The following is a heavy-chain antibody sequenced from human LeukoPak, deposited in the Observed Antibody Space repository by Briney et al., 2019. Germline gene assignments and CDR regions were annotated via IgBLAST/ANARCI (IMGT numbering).Heavy chain of an antibody. J-gene: IGHJ4*02. V-gene: IGHV1-18*01. CDR3: AVAVAGTPPFDY. CDR1: GYTFSNYG. Sequence: GASVKVSCKASGYTFSNYGISWVRQAPGQGLEWMGWISGYNGNSKFAQNLQGRITMTTDTSTSTAYMELRSLRSDDTAVYYCAVAVAGTPPFDYWGQGTLVTVSS. CDR2: ISGYNGNS. D-gene: IGHD6-19*01.